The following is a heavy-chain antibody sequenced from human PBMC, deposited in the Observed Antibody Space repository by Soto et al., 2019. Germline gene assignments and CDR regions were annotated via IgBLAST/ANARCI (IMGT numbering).Heavy chain of an antibody. CDR3: AKDYYGSGRGSFDY. Sequence: GGSLRLSCAASGFTFSSYGMHWVRQAPGKGLEWVAVISYDGSNKYYADSVKGRFTISRDNSKDTLYLQMNSLRAEDTAVYYCAKDYYGSGRGSFDYWGQGTLVTVSS. J-gene: IGHJ4*02. CDR1: GFTFSSYG. CDR2: ISYDGSNK. V-gene: IGHV3-30*18. D-gene: IGHD3-10*01.